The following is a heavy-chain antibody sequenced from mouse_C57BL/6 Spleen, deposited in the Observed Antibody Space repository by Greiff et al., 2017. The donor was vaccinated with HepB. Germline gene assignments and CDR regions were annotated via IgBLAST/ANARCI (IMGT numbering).Heavy chain of an antibody. D-gene: IGHD1-1*01. Sequence: QVHVKQSGAELARPGASVKLSCKASGYTFTSYGISWVKQRTGQGLEWIGEIYPRSGNTYYNEKFKGKATLTADKSSSTAYMELRSLTSEDSAVYFCARLYGSSPRAMDYWGQGTSVTVSS. V-gene: IGHV1-81*01. CDR3: ARLYGSSPRAMDY. CDR1: GYTFTSYG. J-gene: IGHJ4*01. CDR2: IYPRSGNT.